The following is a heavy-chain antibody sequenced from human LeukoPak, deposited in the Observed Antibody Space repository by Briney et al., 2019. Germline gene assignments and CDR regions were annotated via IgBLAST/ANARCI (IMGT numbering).Heavy chain of an antibody. Sequence: SETLSLTCAVYGGSFSGYYWSWIRQPPGKGLEWIGEINRSGSTNYNPSLKSRVTISVDTSKNQFSLKLSSVTAADTAVYYCARGSWRFDPWGQGTLVTVSS. CDR2: INRSGST. D-gene: IGHD3-3*01. J-gene: IGHJ5*02. CDR3: ARGSWRFDP. V-gene: IGHV4-34*01. CDR1: GGSFSGYY.